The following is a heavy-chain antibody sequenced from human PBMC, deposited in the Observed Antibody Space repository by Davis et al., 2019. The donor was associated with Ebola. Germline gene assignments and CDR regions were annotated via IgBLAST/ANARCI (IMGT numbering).Heavy chain of an antibody. D-gene: IGHD5-18*01. CDR2: IYSGGST. J-gene: IGHJ4*02. CDR1: GFTVSSNY. Sequence: GGSLRLSCAASGFTVSSNYMSWVRQAPGKGLEWVSVIYSGGSTYYADSVKGRFTISRDNSKNTLYLQMNSLRAEDTAVYYCARDYAILGAMAQYFDYWGQGTLVTVSS. V-gene: IGHV3-66*01. CDR3: ARDYAILGAMAQYFDY.